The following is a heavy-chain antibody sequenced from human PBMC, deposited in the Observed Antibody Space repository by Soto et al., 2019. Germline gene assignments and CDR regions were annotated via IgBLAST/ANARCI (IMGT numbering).Heavy chain of an antibody. CDR3: ASGQRGLTGTTLQYYYYYMDV. CDR1: GYTFTSYD. J-gene: IGHJ6*03. V-gene: IGHV1-8*01. D-gene: IGHD1-7*01. Sequence: ASVKVSCKASGYTFTSYDINWVRQATGQGLEWMGWMNPNSGNTGNAQKFKGRVTMNRNTSISKAYMELNSLRSEDTAVYYGASGQRGLTGTTLQYYYYYMDVWGKGTTVTVSS. CDR2: MNPNSGNT.